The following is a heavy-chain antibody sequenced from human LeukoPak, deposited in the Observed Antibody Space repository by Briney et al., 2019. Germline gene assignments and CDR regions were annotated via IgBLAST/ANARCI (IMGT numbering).Heavy chain of an antibody. V-gene: IGHV1-2*02. D-gene: IGHD1-26*01. CDR1: GYTFTDSY. CDR2: INSKSSDT. J-gene: IGHJ3*02. CDR3: ARGSETGTYYSGYDGAFDI. Sequence: ASLRVSCKPSGYTFTDSYIHWVRQAPGQGLEWMRWINSKSSDTNYAQTFQGRVTMTRDTSISTTYMELSRLRPDDTAVYYCARGSETGTYYSGYDGAFDICGQGTMVTVSS.